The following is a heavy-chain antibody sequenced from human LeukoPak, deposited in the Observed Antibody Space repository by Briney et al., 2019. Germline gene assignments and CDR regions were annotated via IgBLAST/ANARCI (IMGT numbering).Heavy chain of an antibody. CDR1: GYTFTNYY. CDR3: ARIYGGATVNGAFDI. D-gene: IGHD1-26*01. Sequence: ASVTVSCKASGYTFTNYYMHLVRQAPGPPLEWMGVINPSGGSTSYAQKFQGRVTMTRDTSTSTVYMELSSLRSEDTAVYYCARIYGGATVNGAFDIWGQGTMVTVSS. J-gene: IGHJ3*02. V-gene: IGHV1-46*01. CDR2: INPSGGST.